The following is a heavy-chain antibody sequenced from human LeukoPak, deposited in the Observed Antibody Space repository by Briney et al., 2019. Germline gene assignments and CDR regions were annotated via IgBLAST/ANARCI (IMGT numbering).Heavy chain of an antibody. CDR1: GYTFTGYY. CDR3: ASYQRLEEGPPYYYYGMDV. V-gene: IGHV1-2*02. J-gene: IGHJ6*02. Sequence: ASVKVSCKASGYTFTGYYMHWVRQAPGQGLEWMGWINPNSGGTNYAQKFQGRVTMTRDTSISTAYMELSSLRSEDTAVYYCASYQRLEEGPPYYYYGMDVWGQGTTVTVSS. D-gene: IGHD2-2*01. CDR2: INPNSGGT.